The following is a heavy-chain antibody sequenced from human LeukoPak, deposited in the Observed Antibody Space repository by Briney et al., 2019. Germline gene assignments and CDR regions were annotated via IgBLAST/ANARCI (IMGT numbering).Heavy chain of an antibody. J-gene: IGHJ4*02. Sequence: GGSLRLSCAASGFTFSSYAMSWVRQAPGKGLEWVSAISGSGGSTYYADSVKGRFTISRDNSKNTLYLQMNSLRAEDTAVYYCAKDPSYYDSSGLNFDYWGQGTLVTVSS. D-gene: IGHD3-22*01. CDR2: ISGSGGST. CDR1: GFTFSSYA. V-gene: IGHV3-23*01. CDR3: AKDPSYYDSSGLNFDY.